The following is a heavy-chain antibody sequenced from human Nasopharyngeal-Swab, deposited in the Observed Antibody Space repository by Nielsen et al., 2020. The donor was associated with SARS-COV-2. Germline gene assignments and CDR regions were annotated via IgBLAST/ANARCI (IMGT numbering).Heavy chain of an antibody. D-gene: IGHD3-10*01. CDR1: GFTFSSYS. V-gene: IGHV3-21*01. Sequence: LKISCAASGFTFSSYSMNWVRQAPGKGLEWVSSISSSSSYIYYADSVKGRFTISRDNAKNSLYLQMNSLRAEDTAVYYCARAAPGSGSSSDYWGQGTLVTVSS. J-gene: IGHJ4*02. CDR3: ARAAPGSGSSSDY. CDR2: ISSSSSYI.